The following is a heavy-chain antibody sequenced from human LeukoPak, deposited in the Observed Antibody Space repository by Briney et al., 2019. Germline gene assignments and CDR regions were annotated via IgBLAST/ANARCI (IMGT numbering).Heavy chain of an antibody. Sequence: GGSLRLSCVASGFTFSSYSMNWVRQAPGEGLEWVSYISSLSGTIYYADSVKGRFTISRDNSKNTLYLQMNSLRAEDTAVYYCAKDQMVRDAFDIWGQGTMVTVSS. J-gene: IGHJ3*02. D-gene: IGHD3-10*01. CDR1: GFTFSSYS. CDR2: ISSLSGTI. V-gene: IGHV3-48*01. CDR3: AKDQMVRDAFDI.